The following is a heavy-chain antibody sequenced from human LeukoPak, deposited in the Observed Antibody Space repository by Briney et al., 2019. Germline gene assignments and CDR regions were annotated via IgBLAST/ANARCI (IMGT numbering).Heavy chain of an antibody. V-gene: IGHV3-33*01. Sequence: GSLRLSCAASGFTFSSYGMHWVRQGPGKGLKWVAVIWYDGSNKYYAYSVKGRFTISRDNSKNTLFLQMNSLRAEDTAVYYCARGLYDSSGYYYFPHYWGQGTLVTVSS. CDR1: GFTFSSYG. CDR2: IWYDGSNK. J-gene: IGHJ4*02. D-gene: IGHD3-22*01. CDR3: ARGLYDSSGYYYFPHY.